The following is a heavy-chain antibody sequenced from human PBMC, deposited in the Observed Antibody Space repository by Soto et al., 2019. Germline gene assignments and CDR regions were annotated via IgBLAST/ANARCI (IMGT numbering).Heavy chain of an antibody. D-gene: IGHD1-26*01. CDR1: GYTFTSYD. V-gene: IGHV1-18*01. J-gene: IGHJ4*02. Sequence: GASVKVSCKASGYTFTSYDINWVRQAPGQGLEWMGWISAYNGNTNYVQKFQGRVTMTTDTSTSTTYVELRSLRSDDTTVYYCARGLVGATLGYWGQGTLVTVSS. CDR2: ISAYNGNT. CDR3: ARGLVGATLGY.